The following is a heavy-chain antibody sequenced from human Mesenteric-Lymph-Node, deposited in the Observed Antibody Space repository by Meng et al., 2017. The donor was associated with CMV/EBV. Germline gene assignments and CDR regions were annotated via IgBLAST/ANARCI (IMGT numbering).Heavy chain of an antibody. D-gene: IGHD3-3*01. J-gene: IGHJ4*02. CDR1: GFTFSSYA. CDR2: VQYEGRSK. V-gene: IGHV3-30*02. Sequence: GESLKISCAASGFTFSSYAMSWVRQAPGKGLEWVAFVQYEGRSKYYPDSMKGRFTVSRDNSKNTLYLQMNSLRAEDTAVYYCAQAGEGAIFGVIAYWGQGTLVTVSS. CDR3: AQAGEGAIFGVIAY.